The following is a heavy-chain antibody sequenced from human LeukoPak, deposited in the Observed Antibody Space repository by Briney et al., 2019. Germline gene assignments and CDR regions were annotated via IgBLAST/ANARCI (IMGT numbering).Heavy chain of an antibody. V-gene: IGHV4-59*01. CDR3: ARELDGNGGWFDP. D-gene: IGHD5-24*01. J-gene: IGHJ5*02. CDR1: GDSISDYY. Sequence: SETLSLTCTVSGDSISDYYWSWIRHSPGKGLEWIGEVYYSGSTHYNPSLKSRVTISLGTSKNQFSLRLRSVTSADTAVYYCARELDGNGGWFDPWGQGILVTVSS. CDR2: VYYSGST.